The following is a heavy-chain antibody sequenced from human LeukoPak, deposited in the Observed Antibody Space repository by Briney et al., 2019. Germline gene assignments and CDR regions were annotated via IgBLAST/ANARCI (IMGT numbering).Heavy chain of an antibody. CDR1: GGSISSYY. Sequence: SETLSLTCTVSGGSISSYYWSWIRQPAGKGLEWIGRIYTSGSTNYNPFLKSRVTMSVDTSKNQFSLRLSSVTAADTAVYYCARGNQYSSGWYFDYWGQGTLVTVSS. V-gene: IGHV4-4*07. CDR2: IYTSGST. J-gene: IGHJ4*02. D-gene: IGHD6-19*01. CDR3: ARGNQYSSGWYFDY.